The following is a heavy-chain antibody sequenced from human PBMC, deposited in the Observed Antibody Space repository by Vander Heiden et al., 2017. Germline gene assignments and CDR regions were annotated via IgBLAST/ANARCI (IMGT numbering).Heavy chain of an antibody. CDR3: ARLIRGYSYVNGYYYYGMDV. J-gene: IGHJ6*02. CDR1: GFTFSSYS. V-gene: IGHV3-21*01. Sequence: LRLSCAASGFTFSSYSMTWVRQAPGKGLEWVSSISSSSRYITYAASVEGRFTISRDNAKKSLYLQMNSLRAEDTAVYYCARLIRGYSYVNGYYYYGMDVWGQGTTVTVSS. D-gene: IGHD5-18*01. CDR2: ISSSSRYI.